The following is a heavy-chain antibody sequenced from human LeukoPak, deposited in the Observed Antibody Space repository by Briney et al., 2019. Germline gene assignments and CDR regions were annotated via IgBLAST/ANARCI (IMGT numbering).Heavy chain of an antibody. J-gene: IGHJ4*02. CDR1: TGSISSYY. V-gene: IGHV4-59*01. CDR2: IYYGGNT. Sequence: SETLSLTRTVSTGSISSYYWSWIRQPPGKALEWIGFIYYGGNTNYNPSRTSRVTISVDTSKNQFSLKLSSVTAADTAVYYCARGADHSQVPLFDYWGQGTLVTVSS. D-gene: IGHD1-14*01. CDR3: ARGADHSQVPLFDY.